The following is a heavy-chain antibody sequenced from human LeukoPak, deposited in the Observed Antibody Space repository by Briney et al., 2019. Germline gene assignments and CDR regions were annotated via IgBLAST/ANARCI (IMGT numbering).Heavy chain of an antibody. CDR1: GYTFTSYD. V-gene: IGHV1-8*03. Sequence: ASVKVSCKASGYTFTSYDINWVRQATGQGLEWMGWMNPNSGNTGYAQKFQGRVTITRNTSISTAYMELSSLRSEDTAVYYCASGAPLEWVYNWFDPWGQGTLVTVSS. CDR2: MNPNSGNT. CDR3: ASGAPLEWVYNWFDP. D-gene: IGHD3-3*01. J-gene: IGHJ5*02.